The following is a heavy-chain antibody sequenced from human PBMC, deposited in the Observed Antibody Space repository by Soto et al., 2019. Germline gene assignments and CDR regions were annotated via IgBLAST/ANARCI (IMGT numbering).Heavy chain of an antibody. Sequence: PGGSLRLSCAASGFTFSSYGMHWVRQAPGKGLEWVAVISYDGSNKYYADSVKGRFTISRDNSKNTLYLQMNSLRAEDTAVYYCAKVPLSYDIFTGSDHNWGQGPLSTAPQ. CDR2: ISYDGSNK. V-gene: IGHV3-30*18. J-gene: IGHJ4*02. D-gene: IGHD3-9*01. CDR3: AKVPLSYDIFTGSDHN. CDR1: GFTFSSYG.